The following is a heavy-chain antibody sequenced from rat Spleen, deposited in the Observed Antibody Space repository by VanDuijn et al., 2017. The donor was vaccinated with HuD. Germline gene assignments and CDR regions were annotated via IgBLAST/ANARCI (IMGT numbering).Heavy chain of an antibody. J-gene: IGHJ4*01. CDR1: GFTFSDYN. CDR2: IIYDGSST. CDR3: ARHNSGYGVMDA. V-gene: IGHV5-7*01. Sequence: EVQLVESGGGLVQPGRSLKLSCAASGFTFSDYNMAWVRQAPTKGLEWVATIIYDGSSTYYRDSVKGRFTISRDNAKSTLYLQMDSLRSEDTATYYCARHNSGYGVMDAWGQGASVTVSS. D-gene: IGHD4-3*01.